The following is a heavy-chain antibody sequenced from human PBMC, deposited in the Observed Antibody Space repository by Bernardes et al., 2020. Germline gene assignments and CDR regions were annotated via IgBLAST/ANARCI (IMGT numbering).Heavy chain of an antibody. V-gene: IGHV1-3*01. J-gene: IGHJ6*03. CDR3: ARGLRSGYTHRLGYYYMDV. CDR1: GYTFTSYA. CDR2: INAGNGNT. D-gene: IGHD3-22*01. Sequence: ASVKVSCKASGYTFTSYAMHWVRQAPGQRLEWMGWINAGNGNTKYSQKFQGRVTITRDTSASTAYMELSSLRSEDTAVYYCARGLRSGYTHRLGYYYMDVWGKGTTVTVSS.